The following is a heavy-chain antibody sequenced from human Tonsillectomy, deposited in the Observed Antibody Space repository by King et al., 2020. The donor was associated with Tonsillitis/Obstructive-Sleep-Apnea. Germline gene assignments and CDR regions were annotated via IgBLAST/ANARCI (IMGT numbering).Heavy chain of an antibody. CDR3: VRADRHDFWSGDLDY. CDR2: ISFDGSDA. V-gene: IGHV3-30*04. J-gene: IGHJ4*02. CDR1: GFAFSSHA. D-gene: IGHD3-3*01. Sequence: VQLVESGGGMVQPGRSLRLSCAASGFAFSSHALHWVRQAPGKGLEWVALISFDGSDAFSADSVKGRFTLSRDNSRDTMYLQMKSLRLEDTAVYYCVRADRHDFWSGDLDYWGQGALVIVSS.